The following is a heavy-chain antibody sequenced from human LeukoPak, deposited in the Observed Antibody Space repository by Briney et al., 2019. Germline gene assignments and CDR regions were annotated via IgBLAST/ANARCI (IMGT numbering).Heavy chain of an antibody. CDR3: ARSSGPDAPDY. D-gene: IGHD7-27*01. CDR2: IYSGGST. J-gene: IGHJ4*02. Sequence: GGSLRLSCAASGFIFSSYWMSWVRQAPGKGLEWVSIIYSGGSTSYADSVKGRFTISRDNSKNTLYLQMNSLRAEDTAVYYCARSSGPDAPDYWGQGTLVTVSS. V-gene: IGHV3-53*01. CDR1: GFIFSSYW.